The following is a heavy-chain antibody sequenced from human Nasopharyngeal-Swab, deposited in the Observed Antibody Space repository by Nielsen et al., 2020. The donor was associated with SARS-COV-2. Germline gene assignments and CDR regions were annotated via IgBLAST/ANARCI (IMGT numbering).Heavy chain of an antibody. CDR2: INPNSGGT. CDR3: ARDPTSVAGTGDYYYGMDV. Sequence: ASVKVSCKASGYTFTGYYMHWVRQAPGQGLEWMGRINPNSGGTNYAQKFQGRVTMTRDPSISTAYMELSRLRSDDTAVYYCARDPTSVAGTGDYYYGMDVWGQGTTVTVSS. CDR1: GYTFTGYY. D-gene: IGHD6-19*01. J-gene: IGHJ6*02. V-gene: IGHV1-2*06.